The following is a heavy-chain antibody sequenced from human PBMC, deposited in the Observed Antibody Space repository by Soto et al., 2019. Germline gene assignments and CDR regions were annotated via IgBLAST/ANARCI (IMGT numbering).Heavy chain of an antibody. CDR1: GGSISGYY. Sequence: SETLSLTCTVSGGSISGYYWSWIRQPPGEGLEWIGYIYYTGNIKYNPSLNNRVTLSVDTSKNQFSLKLSSVAAGDTAVYYCASLPPGASWVPFFSYWGQGALVPGSS. J-gene: IGHJ4*02. D-gene: IGHD3-10*01. CDR2: IYYTGNI. V-gene: IGHV4-59*01. CDR3: ASLPPGASWVPFFSY.